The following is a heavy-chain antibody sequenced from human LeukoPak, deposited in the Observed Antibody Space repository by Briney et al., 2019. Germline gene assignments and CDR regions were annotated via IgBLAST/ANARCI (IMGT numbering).Heavy chain of an antibody. CDR1: GYTLTELS. Sequence: ASVKVSCKVSGYTLTELSMHWVRQAPGKGLEWMGGFDPEDGETIYAKKFQGRVTMTEDTSTDTAYMELSSLRSEDTAVYYCATDFYAQDAFDIWGQGTMVTVSS. CDR3: ATDFYAQDAFDI. CDR2: FDPEDGET. J-gene: IGHJ3*02. V-gene: IGHV1-24*01. D-gene: IGHD3-16*01.